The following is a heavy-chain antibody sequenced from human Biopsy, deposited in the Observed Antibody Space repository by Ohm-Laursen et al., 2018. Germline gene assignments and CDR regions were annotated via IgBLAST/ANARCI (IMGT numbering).Heavy chain of an antibody. V-gene: IGHV6-1*01. CDR3: ARATNITGWPYYYFYGMDV. J-gene: IGHJ6*02. CDR1: GDSVSSDIAA. CDR2: TYHRSMWYT. D-gene: IGHD3-10*01. Sequence: QTLSLTCAISGDSVSSDIAAWNWIRQSPSRGLEWLGRTYHRSMWYTDYAPSVKGRATINPDTSKNQFSLRLNSVTAADTAVYYCARATNITGWPYYYFYGMDVWGQGTTVTVSS.